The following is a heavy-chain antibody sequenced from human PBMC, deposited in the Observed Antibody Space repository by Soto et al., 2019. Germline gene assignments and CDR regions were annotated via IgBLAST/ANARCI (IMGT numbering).Heavy chain of an antibody. CDR3: ARGDREDLAVVIGVRPGEYSVDG. Sequence: QVQLVESGGGVVQPGRSLRLSCAASGFTFRNYAMHWVRQAPGKGLECVAVISYDGGNQFYRDYVKGRFTISRDSSKNTLYIQRNSLRYEGTSLYYCARGDREDLAVVIGVRPGEYSVDGWGQGTTVTVSS. CDR1: GFTFRNYA. D-gene: IGHD2-15*01. V-gene: IGHV3-30-3*01. J-gene: IGHJ6*02. CDR2: ISYDGGNQ.